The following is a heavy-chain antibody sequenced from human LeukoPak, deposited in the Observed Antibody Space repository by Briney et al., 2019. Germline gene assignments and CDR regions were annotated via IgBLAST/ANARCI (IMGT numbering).Heavy chain of an antibody. Sequence: PPETLSLTCGVSGYSISTSYYWGWIRQPPGKGLEWIGTIRHSGDAYYNPSLKSRVTTSMDTSKNHFSLHLSSVTAADTALYYCARASNSGYYYFDYWGQGTLVTVSS. J-gene: IGHJ4*01. CDR3: ARASNSGYYYFDY. V-gene: IGHV4-38-2*01. CDR1: GYSISTSYY. CDR2: IRHSGDA. D-gene: IGHD3-22*01.